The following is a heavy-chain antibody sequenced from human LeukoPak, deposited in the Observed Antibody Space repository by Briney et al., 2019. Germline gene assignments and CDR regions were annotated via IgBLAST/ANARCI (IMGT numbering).Heavy chain of an antibody. J-gene: IGHJ3*01. CDR1: AGCISSGGYS. D-gene: IGHD3-22*01. CDR2: IYYSGST. V-gene: IGHV4-31*03. Sequence: SQTLSLTCTVSAGCISSGGYSWSWIRQHPGKGPEWIGYIYYSGSTYYNPSLKSRVSISVETSNNQSSLTLNSVTASDTARYYCARDQHYYDRSDYSDVFEVCGQGTMGTVSS. CDR3: ARDQHYYDRSDYSDVFEV.